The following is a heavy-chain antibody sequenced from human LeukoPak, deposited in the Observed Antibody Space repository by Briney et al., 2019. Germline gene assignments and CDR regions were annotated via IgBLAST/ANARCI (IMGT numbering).Heavy chain of an antibody. CDR1: GGSISSGGYY. CDR3: ARSYSSSSSVTYYFDY. Sequence: TSETLSLTCTVSGGSISSGGYYWSWIRQHPGKGLEWIGYIYYSGSTYYNPSLKSRVTISVDTSKNQFSLKLSPVTAADTAVYYCARSYSSSSSVTYYFDYWGQGTLVTVSS. D-gene: IGHD6-13*01. V-gene: IGHV4-31*03. CDR2: IYYSGST. J-gene: IGHJ4*02.